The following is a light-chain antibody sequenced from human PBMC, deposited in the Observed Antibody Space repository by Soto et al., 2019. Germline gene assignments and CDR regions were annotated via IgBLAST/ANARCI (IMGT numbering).Light chain of an antibody. J-gene: IGKJ2*01. V-gene: IGKV3-15*01. CDR2: GVS. CDR1: QSVGTN. CDR3: QQYNNWPPNT. Sequence: ETIMTQSPATLPVSPGERATLSCRASQSVGTNLAWYQQKPGQAPRLLLYGVSTRATGIPARFSGSGSGTQFTLAISSLQSEDFAVYYCQQYNNWPPNTFGQGTKLEIK.